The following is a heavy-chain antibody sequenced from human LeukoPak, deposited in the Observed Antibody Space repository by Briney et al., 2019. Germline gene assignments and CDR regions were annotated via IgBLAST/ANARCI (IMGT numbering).Heavy chain of an antibody. CDR1: GFTFTSYA. CDR2: ISGGGEDT. Sequence: GGSLRLSCAASGFTFTSYAMSWIRQAPGKGLEWVSAISGGGEDTYYPDSVKGRFTISRDNSKNTLYLQMNSLRAEDTAIYYCAKPRAMTSGVGRYFDLWRRGTLVTVSP. CDR3: AKPRAMTSGVGRYFDL. J-gene: IGHJ2*01. V-gene: IGHV3-23*01. D-gene: IGHD3-10*01.